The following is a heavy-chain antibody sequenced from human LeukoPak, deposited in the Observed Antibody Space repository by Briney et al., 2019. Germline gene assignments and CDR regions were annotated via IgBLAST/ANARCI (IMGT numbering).Heavy chain of an antibody. CDR1: GYTFTSYG. CDR3: ARDREGGYCSSTSCYTDTYDAFDI. CDR2: ISAYNGNT. Sequence: ASVKVSCNASGYTFTSYGISWVRQAPGQGLEWMGWISAYNGNTNYAQKLQGRVTMTTDTSTSTAYMELRSLRSDDTAVYYCARDREGGYCSSTSCYTDTYDAFDIWSQGTMVTVSS. V-gene: IGHV1-18*01. D-gene: IGHD2-2*02. J-gene: IGHJ3*02.